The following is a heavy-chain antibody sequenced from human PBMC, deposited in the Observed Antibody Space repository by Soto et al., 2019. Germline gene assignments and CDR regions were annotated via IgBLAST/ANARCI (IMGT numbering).Heavy chain of an antibody. CDR1: GFTFSSDV. J-gene: IGHJ5*02. D-gene: IGHD6-19*01. CDR2: IRGSGGST. Sequence: EVQLLESGGGLVQPGGSLRISCAASGFTFSSDVMSWVRQAPGKGLEWDSAIRGSGGSTYYADSVKGRFTISRENSKNTLDLQINTLRAEDTTTYYCATDIRSGWTKNWFDPWGQGTLVTVSS. V-gene: IGHV3-23*01. CDR3: ATDIRSGWTKNWFDP.